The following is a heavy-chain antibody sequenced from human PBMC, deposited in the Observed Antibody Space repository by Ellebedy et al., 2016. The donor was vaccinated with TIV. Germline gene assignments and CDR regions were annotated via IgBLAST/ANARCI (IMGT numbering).Heavy chain of an antibody. CDR2: ISAGGGST. D-gene: IGHD2-21*02. CDR3: AKSRNGRATAGDN. J-gene: IGHJ4*02. Sequence: GESLKISXAASGFTFSSYAMSWVRQAPGKGLEWVSAISAGGGSTYYADSVKGRFTISRDNSRNTLYLQMDSLRAEDTGVYYCAKSRNGRATAGDNWGQGTLVTVSS. CDR1: GFTFSSYA. V-gene: IGHV3-23*01.